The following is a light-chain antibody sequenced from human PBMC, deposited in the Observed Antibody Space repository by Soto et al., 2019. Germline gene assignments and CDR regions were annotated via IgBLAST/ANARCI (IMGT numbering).Light chain of an antibody. J-gene: IGKJ1*01. Sequence: DIQMTQSPSTLSASVGDRVTITGQASQSISSWLAWYQQKPGKAPKLLIYKASTLKSGVPSRFSGSGSGTEFTLTISSLQPDDFATYYCQHYNSYSEAFGQGTKVDIK. CDR2: KAS. CDR1: QSISSW. CDR3: QHYNSYSEA. V-gene: IGKV1-5*03.